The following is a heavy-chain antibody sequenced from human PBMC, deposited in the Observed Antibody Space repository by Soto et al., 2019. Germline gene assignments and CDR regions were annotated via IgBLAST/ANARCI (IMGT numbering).Heavy chain of an antibody. D-gene: IGHD3-22*01. Sequence: ASVKVSCKASGYTFTSYGISWVRQAPGQGLEWMGWISAYNGNTNYAQKLQGRVTMTTDTSTSTAYMELRSLRSDDTAVYYCARVYYDSGGSHGPGEYSQHWGQGTLVTVSS. CDR3: ARVYYDSGGSHGPGEYSQH. V-gene: IGHV1-18*01. J-gene: IGHJ1*01. CDR1: GYTFTSYG. CDR2: ISAYNGNT.